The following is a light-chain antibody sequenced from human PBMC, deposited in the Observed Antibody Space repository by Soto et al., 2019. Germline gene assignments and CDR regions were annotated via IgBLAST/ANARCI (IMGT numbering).Light chain of an antibody. CDR3: QQYLNFPIP. CDR2: QAS. CDR1: QSIINW. J-gene: IGKJ5*01. Sequence: DIQMTQSPSTLSASVGDRVTITCRASQSIINWLAWYQQKPGKAPRFLIHQASVLETGVPSRFSGSGSETEFALTINSLQPDDFGVYYCQQYLNFPIPFGQGTRLDIK. V-gene: IGKV1-5*03.